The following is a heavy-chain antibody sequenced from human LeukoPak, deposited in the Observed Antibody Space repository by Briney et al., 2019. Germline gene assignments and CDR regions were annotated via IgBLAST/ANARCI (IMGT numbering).Heavy chain of an antibody. CDR2: IXXXXSEK. J-gene: IGHJ1*01. V-gene: IGHV3-7*01. CDR3: ARDQYDSSGYYYVGAEYFQH. D-gene: IGHD3-22*01. Sequence: NIXXXXSEKYYVDSVKGRFTISRDNAKNSLYLQMNSLRAEDTAVYYCARDQYDSSGYYYVGAEYFQHWGQGTLVTVSS.